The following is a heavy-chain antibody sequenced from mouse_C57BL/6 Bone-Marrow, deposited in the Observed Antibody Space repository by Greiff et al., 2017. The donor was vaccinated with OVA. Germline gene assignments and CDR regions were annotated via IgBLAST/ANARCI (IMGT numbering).Heavy chain of an antibody. Sequence: VQLQQSGAEIVRPGASVKLSCTASGFNIKDDYMHWVKQRPEQGLEWIGWIDPENGDTEYASKFQGKATITADTSSNTAYLQLSSLTSEDTAVYYCTRGSYVGYWGQGTTLTVSS. CDR1: GFNIKDDY. V-gene: IGHV14-4*01. CDR2: IDPENGDT. J-gene: IGHJ2*01. D-gene: IGHD1-1*01. CDR3: TRGSYVGY.